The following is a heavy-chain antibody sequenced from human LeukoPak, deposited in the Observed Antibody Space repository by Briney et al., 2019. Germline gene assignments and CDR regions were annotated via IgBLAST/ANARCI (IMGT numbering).Heavy chain of an antibody. V-gene: IGHV1-18*01. Sequence: GASVKVSCKASGYTFTSYGINWVRQAPGQGLEWMGWISAYNGDTNYAQKLQGRVTMTTDTSTSTAYMELRSLRSEDTAVYYCARYRGSYYYYMDVWGKGTTVTISS. CDR3: ARYRGSYYYYMDV. CDR1: GYTFTSYG. J-gene: IGHJ6*03. CDR2: ISAYNGDT. D-gene: IGHD2-15*01.